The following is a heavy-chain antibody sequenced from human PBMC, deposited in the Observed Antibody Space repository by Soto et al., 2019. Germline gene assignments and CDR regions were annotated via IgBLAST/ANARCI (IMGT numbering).Heavy chain of an antibody. CDR1: GGSISSYY. J-gene: IGHJ6*02. D-gene: IGHD6-6*01. V-gene: IGHV4-59*01. Sequence: SSETLSLTCTVSGGSISSYYWSWIRQPPGKGLEWIGYIYYSGSTNYNPSLKSRVTISVDTSKNQFSLKLSSVTAADTAVYYCARASSSGLYYYYGMDVWGQGTTVTVSS. CDR3: ARASSSGLYYYYGMDV. CDR2: IYYSGST.